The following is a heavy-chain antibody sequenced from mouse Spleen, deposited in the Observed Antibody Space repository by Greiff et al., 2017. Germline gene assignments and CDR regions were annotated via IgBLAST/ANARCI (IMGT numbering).Heavy chain of an antibody. V-gene: IGHV5-9-3*01. D-gene: IGHD2-1*01. J-gene: IGHJ1*01. CDR1: GFTFSSYA. Sequence: EVQVVESGGGLVKPGGSLKLSCAASGFTFSSYAMSWVRQTPEKRLEWVATISSGGSYTYYPDSVKGRFTISRDNAKNTLYLQMSSLRSEDTAMYYCARQIYYGALAGYFDVWGAGTTVTVSS. CDR2: ISSGGSYT. CDR3: ARQIYYGALAGYFDV.